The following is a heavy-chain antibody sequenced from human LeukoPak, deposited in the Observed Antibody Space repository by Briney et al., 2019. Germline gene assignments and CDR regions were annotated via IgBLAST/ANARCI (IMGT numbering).Heavy chain of an antibody. J-gene: IGHJ3*02. V-gene: IGHV4-61*02. CDR3: AREADDILTGKLPGAFDI. Sequence: SQTLSLTCTVSGGSISSGLYYWSWIRQPAGKGLEWIGRIYTSGSTNYNPSLKSRVTISLDTSKNQFSLKLSSVTAADTAVYYCAREADDILTGKLPGAFDIWGQGTMVTVSS. CDR1: GGSISSGLYY. D-gene: IGHD3-9*01. CDR2: IYTSGST.